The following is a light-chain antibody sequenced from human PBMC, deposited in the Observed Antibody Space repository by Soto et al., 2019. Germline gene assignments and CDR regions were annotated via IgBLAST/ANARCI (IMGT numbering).Light chain of an antibody. Sequence: EIVLTQSPGTLSLSPGERATLSCRASQTVTSSHLAWYQQKAGQAPRVLIYGASSRATGIPDRFSGSGSGTDFTLTISRLEPEDFAGYYCQQYGSSPWTFGQGTKVEIK. CDR3: QQYGSSPWT. V-gene: IGKV3-20*01. CDR2: GAS. CDR1: QTVTSSH. J-gene: IGKJ1*01.